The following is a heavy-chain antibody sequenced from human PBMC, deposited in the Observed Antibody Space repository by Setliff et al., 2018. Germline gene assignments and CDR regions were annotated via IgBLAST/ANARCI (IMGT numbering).Heavy chain of an antibody. J-gene: IGHJ4*02. D-gene: IGHD3-10*01. CDR1: GFTVSSND. CDR2: LYGGGNT. V-gene: IGHV3-53*01. CDR3: RQWFRELSRDY. Sequence: GESLKISCAASGFTVSSNDMSWVRQAPGKGLEWIALLYGGGNTFYADSVKGRFTISGDSSKNAVYLQMNSLRADDTAVYYCRQWFRELSRDYWGPGTLVTVSS.